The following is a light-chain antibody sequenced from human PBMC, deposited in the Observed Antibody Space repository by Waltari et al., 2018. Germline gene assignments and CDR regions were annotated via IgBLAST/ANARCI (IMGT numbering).Light chain of an antibody. CDR3: HQYNNWPPGT. V-gene: IGKV3-15*01. J-gene: IGKJ1*01. CDR1: QSVSTN. CDR2: DAS. Sequence: VVLTQSPDILSVSPGERATLSCRASQSVSTNLAWYQQKPGQAPRLLVYDASTRASGVPARFSVSGWGTEFTLTISSLQSEDFAVYYCHQYNNWPPGTFGQGTKVEIK.